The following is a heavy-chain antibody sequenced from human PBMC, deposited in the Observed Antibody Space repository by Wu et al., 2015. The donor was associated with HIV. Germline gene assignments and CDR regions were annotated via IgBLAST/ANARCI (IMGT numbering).Heavy chain of an antibody. CDR3: ARGGVVLPPAITYYYYYYMTS. CDR1: GYTFTGYY. CDR2: INPNSGGT. J-gene: IGHJ6*03. Sequence: QVQLVQSGTEVKKPGASVKVSCKASGYTFTGYYMHWVRQAPGQGLEWMGWINPNSGGTNYAQKFQGRVTMTRDTSISTAYMELSRLRSDDTAVYYCARGGVVLPPAITYYYYYYMTSGQRDHGHRLL. D-gene: IGHD2-2*01. V-gene: IGHV1-2*02.